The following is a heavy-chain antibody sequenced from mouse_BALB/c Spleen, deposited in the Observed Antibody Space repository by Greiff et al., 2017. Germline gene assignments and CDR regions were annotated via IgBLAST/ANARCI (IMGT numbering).Heavy chain of an antibody. J-gene: IGHJ4*01. CDR3: ARSGYGNYGLMDY. CDR1: GYAFTNYL. Sequence: VQLQQSGAELVRPGTSVKVSCKASGYAFTNYLIEWVKQRPGQGLEWIGVINPGSGGTNYNEKFKGKATLTADKSSSTAYMQLSSLTSDDSAVYFCARSGYGNYGLMDYWGQGTSVTVSS. CDR2: INPGSGGT. V-gene: IGHV1-54*01. D-gene: IGHD2-10*02.